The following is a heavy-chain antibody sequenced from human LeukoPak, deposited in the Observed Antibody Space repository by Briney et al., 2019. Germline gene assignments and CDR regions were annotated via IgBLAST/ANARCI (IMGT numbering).Heavy chain of an antibody. D-gene: IGHD6-19*01. Sequence: GGSLRLSCAASGFTFSSYWMSWVRKAPGKVLEWVANIKQDGSEKYYVDSVKGRFTISRDNAKNSLYLQMNSLRAEDTAVYYCARAGAVAGTYFDYWGQGTLVTVSS. V-gene: IGHV3-7*01. CDR1: GFTFSSYW. J-gene: IGHJ4*02. CDR2: IKQDGSEK. CDR3: ARAGAVAGTYFDY.